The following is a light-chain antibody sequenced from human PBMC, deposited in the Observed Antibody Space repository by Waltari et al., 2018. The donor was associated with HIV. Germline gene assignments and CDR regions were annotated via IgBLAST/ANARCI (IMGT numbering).Light chain of an antibody. CDR3: QSYDDSLRGSV. CDR2: GNK. V-gene: IGLV1-40*01. J-gene: IGLJ3*02. Sequence: QSVLTQPPSVSGAPGQRVTISCSGSSSTIRAGHAVHRYQHLPGTAPKLLIYGNKNRPSGVPDRFSGSKSGTSASLAITGLQAEDEGEYHCQSYDDSLRGSVFGGGTKLTVL. CDR1: SSTIRAGHA.